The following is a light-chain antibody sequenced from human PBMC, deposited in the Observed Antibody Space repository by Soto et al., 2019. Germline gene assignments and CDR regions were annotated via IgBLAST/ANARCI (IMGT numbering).Light chain of an antibody. Sequence: DIQMTQCPSTVSASVGDRVTITCRASQSISSWLAWYQQKPGNAPKLLIYKASSLESGVPSRFSGSGSGTEFTLTISSLQPDDFATYYCQQYNSYRRTFGQGTKVEIK. V-gene: IGKV1-5*03. CDR2: KAS. J-gene: IGKJ1*01. CDR3: QQYNSYRRT. CDR1: QSISSW.